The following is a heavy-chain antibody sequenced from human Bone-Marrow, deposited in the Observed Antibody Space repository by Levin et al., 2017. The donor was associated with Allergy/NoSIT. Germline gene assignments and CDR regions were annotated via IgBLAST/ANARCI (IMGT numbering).Heavy chain of an antibody. D-gene: IGHD3-10*01. V-gene: IGHV3-21*01. CDR1: GFTFSSYS. CDR3: ARDRLRDYYGSGSYMFTDV. CDR2: ISSSSSYI. J-gene: IGHJ6*02. Sequence: GGSLRLSCAASGFTFSSYSMNWVRQAPGKGLEWVSSISSSSSYIYYADSVKGRFTISRDNAKNSLYLQMNSLRAEDTAVYYCARDRLRDYYGSGSYMFTDVWGQGTTVTVSS.